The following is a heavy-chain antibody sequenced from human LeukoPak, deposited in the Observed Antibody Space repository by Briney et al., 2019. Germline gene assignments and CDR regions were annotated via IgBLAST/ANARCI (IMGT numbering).Heavy chain of an antibody. CDR2: MNPNSGNT. D-gene: IGHD2-15*01. CDR3: TRGLVVLSATSWAFDI. CDR1: GYTFTSYD. J-gene: IGHJ3*02. Sequence: ASVKVSCKASGYTFTSYDINWVRQATGQGLEWMGWMNPNSGNTGYAQKFQARVSMTRNTSISTAYMELSSLRSEDTAVYCCTRGLVVLSATSWAFDIWGHGTMVTVSS. V-gene: IGHV1-8*02.